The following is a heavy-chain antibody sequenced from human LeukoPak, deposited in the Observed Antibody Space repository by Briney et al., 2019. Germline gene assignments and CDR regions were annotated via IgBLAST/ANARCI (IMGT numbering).Heavy chain of an antibody. CDR2: IYYSGST. V-gene: IGHV4-59*01. Sequence: PSETLSLTCTVSGGSISSYYWSWIRQPPGKGLEWIGYIYYSGSTNYNPSLKSRVTISVDTFKNQFSLKLSSVTAADTAVYYCARAPGGYYLGGYYYYYMDVWGKGTTVTVSS. D-gene: IGHD3-22*01. CDR1: GGSISSYY. CDR3: ARAPGGYYLGGYYYYYMDV. J-gene: IGHJ6*03.